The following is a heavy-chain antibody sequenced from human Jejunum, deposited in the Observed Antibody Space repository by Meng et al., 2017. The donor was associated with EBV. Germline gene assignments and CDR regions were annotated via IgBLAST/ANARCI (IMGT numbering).Heavy chain of an antibody. CDR1: GASISSSHW. D-gene: IGHD5-12*01. Sequence: QVQGEASGPGLVQPSGTLSLTCAVSGASISSSHWWSWVRQAPGEGLEWIGEIYYTGRTNYNPSLKSRVSMSIDKSKNQFSLNLNSVTVADTAVYYCATSMSGYSYGYSWGQGTLVTVSS. CDR3: ATSMSGYSYGYS. CDR2: IYYTGRT. J-gene: IGHJ5*02. V-gene: IGHV4-4*02.